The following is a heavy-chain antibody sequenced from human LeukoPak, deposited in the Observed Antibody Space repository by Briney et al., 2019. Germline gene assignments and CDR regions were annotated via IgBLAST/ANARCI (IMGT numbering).Heavy chain of an antibody. CDR2: IIPIFGTA. CDR3: ARGVAYYDSSGYFRGDDAFDI. J-gene: IGHJ3*02. D-gene: IGHD3-22*01. Sequence: SVKVSFKASGGTFSSYAISWVRQAPGQGLEWMGGIIPIFGTANYAQKFQGRVTITADESTSTAYMELSSLRSEDTAVYYCARGVAYYDSSGYFRGDDAFDIWGQGTMVTVS. CDR1: GGTFSSYA. V-gene: IGHV1-69*13.